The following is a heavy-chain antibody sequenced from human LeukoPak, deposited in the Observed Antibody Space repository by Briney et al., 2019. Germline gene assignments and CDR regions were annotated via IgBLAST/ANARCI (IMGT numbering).Heavy chain of an antibody. D-gene: IGHD1-26*01. Sequence: GGSLRLSCAASGFTFSSYGMHWVRQAPGKGLEWVAVISYDGSNKYYADSVKGRFTISRDNSKNTLYLQMNSLRAEDTAVYYCAKGRQWELLTWFDPWGQGTLVTVSS. CDR2: ISYDGSNK. CDR1: GFTFSSYG. J-gene: IGHJ5*02. CDR3: AKGRQWELLTWFDP. V-gene: IGHV3-30*18.